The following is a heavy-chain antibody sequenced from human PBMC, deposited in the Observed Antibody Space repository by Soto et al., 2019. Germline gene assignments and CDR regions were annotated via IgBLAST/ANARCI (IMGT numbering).Heavy chain of an antibody. CDR2: IYSGGST. J-gene: IGHJ6*02. CDR1: GFTVSSNY. Sequence: PGGSLRLSCAASGFTVSSNYMSWVRQAPGKGLEWVSVIYSGGSTYYADSVKGRFTISRDNSKNTLYLQMNSLRAEDMAVYYCARDLGTRPKSGMDVWGQGTTVTVSS. CDR3: ARDLGTRPKSGMDV. D-gene: IGHD7-27*01. V-gene: IGHV3-66*01.